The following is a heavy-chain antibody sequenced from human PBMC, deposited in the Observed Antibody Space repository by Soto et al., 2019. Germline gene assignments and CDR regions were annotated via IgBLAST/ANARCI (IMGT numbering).Heavy chain of an antibody. D-gene: IGHD2-8*01. J-gene: IGHJ4*02. Sequence: EVQLVESGGGLVQPGGSLRLSCAASGFTFSSYWMSWVRQAPGKGLEWVANIKQDGSEKYYVDTVKGRFTISRDNAKNSLYLQMNSVRAEDTAVYYCARDRLYCTNGVCYRYSGFDYWGQGTLVTVSS. CDR1: GFTFSSYW. CDR2: IKQDGSEK. CDR3: ARDRLYCTNGVCYRYSGFDY. V-gene: IGHV3-7*05.